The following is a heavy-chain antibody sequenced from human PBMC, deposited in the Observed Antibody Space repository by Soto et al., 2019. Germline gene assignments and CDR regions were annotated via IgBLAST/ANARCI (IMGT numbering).Heavy chain of an antibody. CDR3: VKDSNYYGMDV. J-gene: IGHJ6*02. V-gene: IGHV3-9*01. Sequence: EVQLVESGGGLVQPGNSVRLSCAASGFTFDSYALHWVRQPPGKGLEWVSGISWNSGAAVSVESVKGRFTISRDNAKKSLYLHMSSLSAKDTALYYCVKDSNYYGMDVWGQGTAVIVSS. CDR2: ISWNSGAA. CDR1: GFTFDSYA.